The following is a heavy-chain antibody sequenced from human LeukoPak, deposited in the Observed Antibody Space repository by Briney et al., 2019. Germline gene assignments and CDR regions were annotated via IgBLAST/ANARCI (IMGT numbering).Heavy chain of an antibody. J-gene: IGHJ4*02. Sequence: GGSLRLSCAASGFTFSNDWMHWVRQAPGKGLVWVSRINTDGSTTTYADSAKGRFTISRDNAKNTLYLQMNSLRVEDTAVYYCARGRGGSYHYWGQGTLVTVSS. CDR2: INTDGSTT. D-gene: IGHD1-26*01. CDR1: GFTFSNDW. V-gene: IGHV3-74*01. CDR3: ARGRGGSYHY.